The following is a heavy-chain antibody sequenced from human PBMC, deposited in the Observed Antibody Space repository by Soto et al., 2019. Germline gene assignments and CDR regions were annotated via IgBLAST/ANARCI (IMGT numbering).Heavy chain of an antibody. J-gene: IGHJ4*02. V-gene: IGHV1-2*02. Sequence: GASVKVSCKASGYTFTGYYMYWVRQAPGQGLEWMGWINPNSGGTNYAQKFQGRVTMTRDTSIGTAYMELSRLRSDDTAVYYCASGRGSYSNITPVDYCGQGTLVTV. CDR1: GYTFTGYY. CDR3: ASGRGSYSNITPVDY. D-gene: IGHD1-26*01. CDR2: INPNSGGT.